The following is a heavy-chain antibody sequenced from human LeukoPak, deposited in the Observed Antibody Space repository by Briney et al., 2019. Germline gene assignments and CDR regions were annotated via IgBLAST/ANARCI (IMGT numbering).Heavy chain of an antibody. CDR2: ISSSSSYT. CDR3: AGDLRSPRAHFGY. CDR1: GFTFSDYY. D-gene: IGHD3-9*01. Sequence: KPGGSLRLSCAASGFTFSDYYMSWIRQAPGKGLEWVSYISSSSSYTNYADSVKGRFTISRDNAKNSLYLQMNSLRAEDTAVYYCAGDLRSPRAHFGYWGQGTLVTVSS. V-gene: IGHV3-11*06. J-gene: IGHJ4*02.